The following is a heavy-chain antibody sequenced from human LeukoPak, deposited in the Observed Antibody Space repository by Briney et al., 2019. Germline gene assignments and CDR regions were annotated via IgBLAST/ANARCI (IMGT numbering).Heavy chain of an antibody. Sequence: GGSLRLSCVASAFTFKTYTLNWVRQTPGKGLEWVSYISTAGNLINYADSVRGRFTISRDNAKNSLYLYMSSLTPEDKAVYYCARPVEGHFDLRGQGTLVTVFS. CDR3: ARPVEGHFDL. CDR2: ISTAGNLI. V-gene: IGHV3-21*01. CDR1: AFTFKTYT. D-gene: IGHD5-24*01. J-gene: IGHJ4*02.